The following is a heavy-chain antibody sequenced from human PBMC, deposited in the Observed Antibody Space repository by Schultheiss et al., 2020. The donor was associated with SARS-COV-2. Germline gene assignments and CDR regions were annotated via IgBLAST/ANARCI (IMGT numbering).Heavy chain of an antibody. CDR1: GGSFSGYY. CDR3: ARDGARYYDFWSGYSASHYGMDV. D-gene: IGHD3-3*01. V-gene: IGHV4-34*01. J-gene: IGHJ6*02. Sequence: SETLSLTCAVYGGSFSGYYWSWIRQPPGKGLEWIGEINHSGSTYYNPSLKSRVTISVDTSKNQFSLKLSSVTAADTAVYYCARDGARYYDFWSGYSASHYGMDVWGQGTTVTVSS. CDR2: INHSGST.